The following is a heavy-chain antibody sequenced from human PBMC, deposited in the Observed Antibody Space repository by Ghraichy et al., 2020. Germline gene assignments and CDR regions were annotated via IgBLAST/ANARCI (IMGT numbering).Heavy chain of an antibody. CDR3: AKDYSSSWYGGPDY. CDR1: GFTFDDYA. Sequence: SLNISCAASGFTFDDYAMHWVRQAPGKGLEWVSGISWNSGSIGYADSVKGRFTISRDNAKNSLYLQMNSLRAEDTALYYCAKDYSSSWYGGPDYWGQGTLVTVSS. D-gene: IGHD6-13*01. V-gene: IGHV3-9*01. CDR2: ISWNSGSI. J-gene: IGHJ4*02.